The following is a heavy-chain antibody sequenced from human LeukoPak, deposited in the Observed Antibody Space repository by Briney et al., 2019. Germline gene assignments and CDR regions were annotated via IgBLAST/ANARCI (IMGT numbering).Heavy chain of an antibody. CDR1: XXXXXDYX. Sequence: PGGSXXLXCTXSXXXXXDYXXTXVRQAPGKGPEWVANIKQDGSQRYYVDSVRGRFTISRDNAKNSLFLQMNGLRAEDTAVYYCARRGGSSSRRSPIDYWGQGTLVTVSS. V-gene: IGHV3-7*01. D-gene: IGHD6-6*01. CDR2: IKQDGSQR. CDR3: ARRGGSSSRRSPIDY. J-gene: IGHJ4*02.